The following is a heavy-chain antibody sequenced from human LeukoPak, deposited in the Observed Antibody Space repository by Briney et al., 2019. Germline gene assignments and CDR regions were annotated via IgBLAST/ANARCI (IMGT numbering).Heavy chain of an antibody. Sequence: GASVKVSCKTSGYTFTDYYLHWVRQAPGQGLEWMGWINPNSGGTNYAQKFQARVSMTRDASISTAYMQLSRLRLDDTAVYYCARSPHILTGGNFDYWGQGTLLTVSS. CDR1: GYTFTDYY. J-gene: IGHJ4*02. CDR3: ARSPHILTGGNFDY. V-gene: IGHV1-2*02. D-gene: IGHD3-9*01. CDR2: INPNSGGT.